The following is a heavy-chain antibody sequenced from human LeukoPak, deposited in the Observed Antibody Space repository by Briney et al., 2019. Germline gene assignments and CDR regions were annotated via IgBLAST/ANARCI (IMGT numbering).Heavy chain of an antibody. Sequence: GRSLRLSCAASGFTFDDYAMLWVRQAPGKGLEWVSGISWNSGSIGYADSVKGRFTISRDNAKNSLYLQMNSLRAEDTALYYCAKDIRGYSQYYFDYWGQGTLVTVSS. CDR1: GFTFDDYA. V-gene: IGHV3-9*01. CDR3: AKDIRGYSQYYFDY. CDR2: ISWNSGSI. J-gene: IGHJ4*02. D-gene: IGHD5-18*01.